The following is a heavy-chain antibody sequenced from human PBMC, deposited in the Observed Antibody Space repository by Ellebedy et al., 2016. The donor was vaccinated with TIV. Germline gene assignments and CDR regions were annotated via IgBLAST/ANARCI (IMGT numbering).Heavy chain of an antibody. CDR3: ARDKYSSSWYSWDY. V-gene: IGHV1-18*01. CDR1: SYTFTSYG. J-gene: IGHJ4*02. CDR2: ISAYNGNT. D-gene: IGHD6-13*01. Sequence: ASVKVSXKASSYTFTSYGISWVRQAPGQGLEWMGWISAYNGNTNYAQKLQGRVTMTTDTSTSTAYMELRSLRSDDTAVYYCARDKYSSSWYSWDYWGQGTLVTVSS.